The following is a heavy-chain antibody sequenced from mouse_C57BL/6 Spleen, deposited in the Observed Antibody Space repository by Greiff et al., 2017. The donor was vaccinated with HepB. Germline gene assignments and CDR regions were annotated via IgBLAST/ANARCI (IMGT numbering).Heavy chain of an antibody. Sequence: QVQLQQSGAELVKPGASVKLSCKASGYTFTEYTIHWVKQRSGQGLEWIGWFYPGSGSIKYNEKFKDKAPLTADKSSSTVYMELSRLTSEDSAVYFCARHRYYYGSSYNYAMDYWGQGTSVTVSS. CDR1: GYTFTEYT. V-gene: IGHV1-62-2*01. CDR2: FYPGSGSI. J-gene: IGHJ4*01. D-gene: IGHD1-1*01. CDR3: ARHRYYYGSSYNYAMDY.